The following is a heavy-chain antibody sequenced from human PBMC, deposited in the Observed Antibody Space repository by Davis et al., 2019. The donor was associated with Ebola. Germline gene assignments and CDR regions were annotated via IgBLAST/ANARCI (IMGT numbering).Heavy chain of an antibody. V-gene: IGHV4-61*01. Sequence: PSETLSLTCTVSGGSVSSGSYYWSWIRQPPGKGLEWIGYIYYSGSTNYNPSLKSRVTISVDTSKNQFSLKLSSVTAADTAVYYCAREGASLAYSSRREGWFDPWGQGTLVTVSS. J-gene: IGHJ5*02. CDR2: IYYSGST. CDR1: GGSVSSGSYY. D-gene: IGHD6-13*01. CDR3: AREGASLAYSSRREGWFDP.